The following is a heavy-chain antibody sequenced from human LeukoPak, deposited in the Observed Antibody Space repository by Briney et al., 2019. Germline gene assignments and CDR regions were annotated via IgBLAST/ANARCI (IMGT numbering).Heavy chain of an antibody. CDR2: ISAYNGNT. D-gene: IGHD1-1*01. CDR1: GYTFTSCG. V-gene: IGHV1-18*01. Sequence: ASVTVSCTASGYTFTSCGISWVRQAPGQGLEWMGWISAYNGNTNYAQKLQGRVTMTTDTSTSTAYMELRSLRSDDTAVYYCARVRIWNEGGWFDPWGQGTLVTVSS. CDR3: ARVRIWNEGGWFDP. J-gene: IGHJ5*02.